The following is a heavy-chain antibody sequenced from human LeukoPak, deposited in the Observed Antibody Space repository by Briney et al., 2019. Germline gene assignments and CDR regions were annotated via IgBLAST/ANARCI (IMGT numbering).Heavy chain of an antibody. V-gene: IGHV1-24*01. J-gene: IGHJ5*02. CDR2: FDPEDGET. Sequence: ASVKVSCKVSGYTLTELSMYWVRQAPGKGLEWMGGFDPEDGETIYAQKFQGRVTMTEDTSTDTAYMELSSLRSEDTAVYYCATDYGSGSDSLGFDPWGQGTLVTVSS. CDR1: GYTLTELS. CDR3: ATDYGSGSDSLGFDP. D-gene: IGHD3-10*01.